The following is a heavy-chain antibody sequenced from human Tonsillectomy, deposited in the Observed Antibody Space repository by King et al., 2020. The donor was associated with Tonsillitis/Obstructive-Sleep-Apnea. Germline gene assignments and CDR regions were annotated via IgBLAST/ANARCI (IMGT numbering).Heavy chain of an antibody. CDR3: ATTRGSSSSWDFDY. D-gene: IGHD6-13*01. CDR2: INHSGST. CDR1: GGSFSGYY. J-gene: IGHJ4*02. V-gene: IGHV4-34*01. Sequence: VQLQQWGAGLLKPSETLSLTCAVYGGSFSGYYWSWIRHPPGKGLEWIGEINHSGSTNYNPSLKSRVTISVDTSKNQFSLKLSSVTAADTAVYYCATTRGSSSSWDFDYWGQGTLVTVSS.